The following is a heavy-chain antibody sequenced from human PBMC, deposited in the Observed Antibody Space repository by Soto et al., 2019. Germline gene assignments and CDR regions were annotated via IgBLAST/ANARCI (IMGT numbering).Heavy chain of an antibody. V-gene: IGHV4-59*08. D-gene: IGHD3-10*01. Sequence: SETLSLTCTVSGGSISSYYWSWIRQPPGKGLEWIGYIYYSGSTNYNPSLKSRVTISVDTSKNQFSLKLSSVTAADTAVYYCARHKKITMVRGVIAWFDPWGQGTLVTVSS. J-gene: IGHJ5*02. CDR1: GGSISSYY. CDR2: IYYSGST. CDR3: ARHKKITMVRGVIAWFDP.